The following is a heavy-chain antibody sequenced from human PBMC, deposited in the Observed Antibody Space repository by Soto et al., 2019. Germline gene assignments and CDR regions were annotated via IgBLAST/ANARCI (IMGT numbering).Heavy chain of an antibody. Sequence: SETLSLTCTVSGGSISSSSYYWGWIRQPPGKGLEWIGSIYYSGSTYYNPSLKSRVTISVDTSKNQFSLKLSSVTAADTAVYYCARGRQAFWSGYYIRVQKPTLFDYWGQGTLVTVSS. J-gene: IGHJ4*02. V-gene: IGHV4-39*01. D-gene: IGHD3-3*01. CDR3: ARGRQAFWSGYYIRVQKPTLFDY. CDR2: IYYSGST. CDR1: GGSISSSSYY.